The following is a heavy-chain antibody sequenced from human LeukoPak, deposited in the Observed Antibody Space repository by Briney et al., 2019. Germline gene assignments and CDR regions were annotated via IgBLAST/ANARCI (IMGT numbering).Heavy chain of an antibody. Sequence: SETLSLTCTVSGGSISSYYWSWIRQPAGKGLEWIGRIYTSGSTNHNPSLKSRVTMSVDTSKNQFSLKLSSVTAADTAVYYCARDRGYSYGLPYYFDYWGQGTLVTVSS. CDR2: IYTSGST. D-gene: IGHD5-18*01. CDR3: ARDRGYSYGLPYYFDY. V-gene: IGHV4-4*07. CDR1: GGSISSYY. J-gene: IGHJ4*02.